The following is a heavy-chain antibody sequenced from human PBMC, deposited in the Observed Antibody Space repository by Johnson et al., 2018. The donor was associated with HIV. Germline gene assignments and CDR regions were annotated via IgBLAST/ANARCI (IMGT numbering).Heavy chain of an antibody. Sequence: VQLVESGGGLVQPGGSLRLSCAASGFTFSSYAMSWVRQAPGQGLEWVSTISGSGGSTYYADSVKGRFTISRDNSKNTLYLQMNSLRAEDTAVYYCAKSGLFVLVVYAPDVFDIWGQGTMVTVSS. D-gene: IGHD2-8*02. CDR1: GFTFSSYA. J-gene: IGHJ3*02. V-gene: IGHV3-23*04. CDR3: AKSGLFVLVVYAPDVFDI. CDR2: ISGSGGST.